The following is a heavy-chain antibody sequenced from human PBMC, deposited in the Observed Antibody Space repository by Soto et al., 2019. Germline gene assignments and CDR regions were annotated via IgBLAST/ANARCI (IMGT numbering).Heavy chain of an antibody. CDR1: GYTFTSYD. CDR2: MNPNSGNT. D-gene: IGHD3-22*01. J-gene: IGHJ3*02. V-gene: IGHV1-8*01. CDR3: ARGLMLVVDAFDI. Sequence: ASVKVSCKASGYTFTSYDINWVRQATGQGLEWMGWMNPNSGNTGYAQKFQGRVTMTRNTSISTAYMELSSLSSEDTAVYYCARGLMLVVDAFDIWGQGTMVTVSS.